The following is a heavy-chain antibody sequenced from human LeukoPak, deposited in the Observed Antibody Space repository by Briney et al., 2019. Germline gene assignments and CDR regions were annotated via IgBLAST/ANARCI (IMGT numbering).Heavy chain of an antibody. CDR2: IYTSGST. J-gene: IGHJ3*02. CDR3: ARGSYYYDSRGNRDAFDI. CDR1: GGSISIYY. V-gene: IGHV4-4*07. Sequence: QASETLSLTCTVPGGSISIYYWSWIRQPAGKGLEWIGRIYTSGSTNYNPSLKTRVSMSVDTSKNQFSLKLNSVTAADTAVYYCARGSYYYDSRGNRDAFDIWGQGTMVTVSS. D-gene: IGHD3-22*01.